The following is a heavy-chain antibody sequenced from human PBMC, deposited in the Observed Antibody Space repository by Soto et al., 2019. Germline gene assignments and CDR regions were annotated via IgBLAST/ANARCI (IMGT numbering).Heavy chain of an antibody. CDR3: ARDSGATRNFDY. CDR1: GFTFSIYA. CDR2: ISYDGSNK. Sequence: GGSLKLSCAASGFTFSIYAMHGVRQAPGKGLEWVAVISYDGSNKYYADSVKGRFTISRDNSKNTLYLQMNSLRAEDTAVYYCARDSGATRNFDYWGQGTMVTVSS. D-gene: IGHD1-26*01. V-gene: IGHV3-30-3*01. J-gene: IGHJ4*02.